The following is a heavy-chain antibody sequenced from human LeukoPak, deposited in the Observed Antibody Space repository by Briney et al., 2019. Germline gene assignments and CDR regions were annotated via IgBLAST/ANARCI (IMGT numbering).Heavy chain of an antibody. V-gene: IGHV1-69*05. Sequence: SVKVSCKASGGTFSSYAISWVRQAPGQGLEWMGRIIPIFGTANYAQKFQGRVTITTDESTRTAYMELSSLRSEDTAVYYCASLDYGDYGNWFDPWGQGTLVTVSS. D-gene: IGHD4-17*01. CDR3: ASLDYGDYGNWFDP. CDR2: IIPIFGTA. J-gene: IGHJ5*02. CDR1: GGTFSSYA.